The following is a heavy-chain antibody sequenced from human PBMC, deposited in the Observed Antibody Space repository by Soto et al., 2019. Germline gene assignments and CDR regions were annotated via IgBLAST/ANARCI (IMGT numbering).Heavy chain of an antibody. J-gene: IGHJ6*02. CDR3: ARSRGMVRGVKANYYYYYGMDV. CDR1: GGSFRGYY. Sequence: SSETLSLTCAVYGGSFRGYYWGWIRQPPGKGVEWVGEINHSGSTNYNPSLKSRVTISVDTSKNQFSLKLSSVTAADTAVYYCARSRGMVRGVKANYYYYYGMDVWGQGTTVTVSS. D-gene: IGHD3-10*01. CDR2: INHSGST. V-gene: IGHV4-34*01.